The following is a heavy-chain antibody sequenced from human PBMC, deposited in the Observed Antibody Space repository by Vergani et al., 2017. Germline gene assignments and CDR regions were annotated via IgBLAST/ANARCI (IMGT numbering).Heavy chain of an antibody. D-gene: IGHD3-9*01. CDR3: ASLLCYDIVTGYYYYYYMDV. CDR2: IYYSGST. V-gene: IGHV4-39*07. J-gene: IGHJ6*03. CDR1: GGSISSSSYY. Sequence: QLQLQESGPGLVKPSETLSLTCTVSGGSISSSSYYWGWIRQPPGKGLEWIGSIYYSGSTYYNPSLKSRVTISVDTSKNQFSLKLSSVTAADTAVNYCASLLCYDIVTGYYYYYYMDVWGKGTTVTVSS.